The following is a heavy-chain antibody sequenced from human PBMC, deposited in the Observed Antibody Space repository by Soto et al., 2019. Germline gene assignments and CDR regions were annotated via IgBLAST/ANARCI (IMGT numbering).Heavy chain of an antibody. CDR2: INPNSGGT. CDR3: ARDLYCSGDSCYGLNYYGMDV. J-gene: IGHJ6*02. D-gene: IGHD2-15*01. Sequence: GASVEVSCKASGYTFTGYYMHWVRQAPGQGLEWMGWINPNSGGTNYAQKFQGWVTMTRDTSISTAYMELSRLRSDDTAVYYCARDLYCSGDSCYGLNYYGMDVWGQGTTVTVSS. CDR1: GYTFTGYY. V-gene: IGHV1-2*04.